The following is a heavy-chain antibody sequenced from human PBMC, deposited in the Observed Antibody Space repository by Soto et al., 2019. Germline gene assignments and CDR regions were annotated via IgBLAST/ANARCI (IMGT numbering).Heavy chain of an antibody. V-gene: IGHV1-18*01. CDR3: ARDRGGDFRYGMDV. D-gene: IGHD2-21*02. Sequence: QVQLVQSGGEVKKPGASVKVSCKASGYTISSYGLSCLRQAPGQGLEWVGWIAHNGNTNYARKFQGRFTLTTDTSTRTVYMERRGLRPHDTAVYYCARDRGGDFRYGMDVWGQGTTVTVSS. CDR2: IAHNGNT. CDR1: GYTISSYG. J-gene: IGHJ6*02.